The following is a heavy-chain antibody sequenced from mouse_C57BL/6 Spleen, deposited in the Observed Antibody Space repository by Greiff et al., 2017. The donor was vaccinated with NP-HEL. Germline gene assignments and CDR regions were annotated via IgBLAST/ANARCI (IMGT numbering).Heavy chain of an antibody. V-gene: IGHV5-17*01. CDR1: GFTFSDYG. CDR3: ARASYYYGSSYADYYAMDD. CDR2: ISSGSSTI. J-gene: IGHJ4*01. D-gene: IGHD1-1*01. Sequence: EVHLVESGGGLVKPGGSLKLSCAASGFTFSDYGMHWVRQAPEKGLEWVAYISSGSSTIYYADTVKGRFTISRDNAKNTLFLQMTSLRSEDTAMYYCARASYYYGSSYADYYAMDDWGQGTSVTVSS.